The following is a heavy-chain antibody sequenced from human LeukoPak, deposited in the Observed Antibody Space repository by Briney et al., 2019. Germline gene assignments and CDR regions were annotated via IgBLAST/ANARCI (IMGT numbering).Heavy chain of an antibody. D-gene: IGHD4-11*01. V-gene: IGHV1-69*01. J-gene: IGHJ6*03. Sequence: SVKVSCKASGGTFSSYAISWVRQAPGQGLEWMGGIIPIFGTANYAQKFQGRATITADESTSTAYMELSSLRSEDTAVYYCARVFPTTVEYYYYMDVWGKGTTVTVSS. CDR2: IIPIFGTA. CDR1: GGTFSSYA. CDR3: ARVFPTTVEYYYYMDV.